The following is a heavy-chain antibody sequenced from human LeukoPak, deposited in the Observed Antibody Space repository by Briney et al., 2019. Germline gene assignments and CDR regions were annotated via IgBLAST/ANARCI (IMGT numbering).Heavy chain of an antibody. CDR2: ISTYNGKT. CDR3: ARGGPRIAVPGTVL. D-gene: IGHD6-19*01. J-gene: IGHJ4*02. CDR1: GYSFTSYG. Sequence: ASVKVSCKASGYSFTSYGISWVRQAPGQGLEGMGWISTYNGKTNSAQKFQGRVTMTTDTSTSTAYMESRGLRSDGTAVYYCARGGPRIAVPGTVLWGQGTLVTVSS. V-gene: IGHV1-18*01.